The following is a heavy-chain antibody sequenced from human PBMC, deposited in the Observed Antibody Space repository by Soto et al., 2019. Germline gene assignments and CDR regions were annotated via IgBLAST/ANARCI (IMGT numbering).Heavy chain of an antibody. J-gene: IGHJ4*02. V-gene: IGHV3-23*01. CDR1: GFTFKESA. D-gene: IGHD2-2*01. CDR2: ISDTGAST. Sequence: GGSLRLSCAASGFTFKESAMNWVRQAPGKGLEWVASISDTGASTWYAESVRGRLSISRDNSKNTLYLQMNSLRGEDTAVYYCARVGGYCSSTGCFFDYWGQGTLVTVSS. CDR3: ARVGGYCSSTGCFFDY.